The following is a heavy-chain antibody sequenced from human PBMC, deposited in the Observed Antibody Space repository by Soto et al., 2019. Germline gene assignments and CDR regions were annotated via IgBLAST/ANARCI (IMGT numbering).Heavy chain of an antibody. Sequence: GGSLRLSCAASGFTFSSYAMSWVRQAPGKGLEWVSAISGSGGSTYYADSVKGRFTISRDNSKNTLYLQMNSLRAEDTAVYYCAKVGYSSSWYYYYGMDVWGQGTTVTVSS. CDR1: GFTFSSYA. J-gene: IGHJ6*02. CDR2: ISGSGGST. CDR3: AKVGYSSSWYYYYGMDV. D-gene: IGHD6-13*01. V-gene: IGHV3-23*01.